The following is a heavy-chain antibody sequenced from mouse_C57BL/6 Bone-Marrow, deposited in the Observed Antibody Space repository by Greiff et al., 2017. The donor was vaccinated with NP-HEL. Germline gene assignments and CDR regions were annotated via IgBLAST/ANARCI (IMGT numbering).Heavy chain of an antibody. CDR2: INPYNGGT. CDR1: GYTFTDYY. CDR3: ARRSNYDPLDAMDY. V-gene: IGHV1-19*01. Sequence: EVQLQQSGPVLVKPGASVKMSCKASGYTFTDYYMNWVKQSHGKSLEWIGVINPYNGGTSYNQKFKGKATLTVDKSSSTAYMELNSLTSEDSAVYYCARRSNYDPLDAMDYWGQGTSVTVSS. D-gene: IGHD2-5*01. J-gene: IGHJ4*01.